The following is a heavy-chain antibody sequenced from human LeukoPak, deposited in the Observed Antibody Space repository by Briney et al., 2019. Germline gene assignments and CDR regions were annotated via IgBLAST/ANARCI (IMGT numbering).Heavy chain of an antibody. Sequence: GASVKVSCKASGYTFTSYDINWVRQATGQGLEWMGWMNPNSGNTGYAQKFQGRVTMTRDTSISTAYMELSRLRSDDTAVYYCASWGGDGWFGELDLNYWGQGTLVTVSS. CDR1: GYTFTSYD. CDR2: MNPNSGNT. V-gene: IGHV1-8*01. D-gene: IGHD3-10*01. CDR3: ASWGGDGWFGELDLNY. J-gene: IGHJ4*02.